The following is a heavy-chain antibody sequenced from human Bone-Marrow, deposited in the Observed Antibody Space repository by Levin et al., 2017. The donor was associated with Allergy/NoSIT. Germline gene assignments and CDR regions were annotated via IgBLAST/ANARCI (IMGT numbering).Heavy chain of an antibody. CDR1: GFTISSNY. CDR3: ARDHYDILTGYYRGYGMDV. D-gene: IGHD3-9*01. V-gene: IGHV3-53*01. CDR2: IYSGGSI. J-gene: IGHJ6*02. Sequence: LSLTCAASGFTISSNYMSWVRQAPGKGLEWVSVIYSGGSIHYSDSVKGRFTISRDNSKNTLYLQMNSLRAEDTAVYYCARDHYDILTGYYRGYGMDVWGQGTTVTVSS.